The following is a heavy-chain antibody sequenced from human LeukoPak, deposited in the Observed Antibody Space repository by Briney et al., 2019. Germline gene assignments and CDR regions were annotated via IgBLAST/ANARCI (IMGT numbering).Heavy chain of an antibody. V-gene: IGHV3-21*01. CDR1: GFXFSSYS. D-gene: IGHD5-12*01. J-gene: IGHJ4*02. CDR2: ISSSSSYI. Sequence: GGSLRLSCAASGFXFSSYSMNWVRQAPGKGLEWVSSISSSSSYIYYADSVKGRFTISRDNAKNSLYLQMNSLRAEDTAVYYCARGGSGYAGLTIDYWGQGTLVTVSS. CDR3: ARGGSGYAGLTIDY.